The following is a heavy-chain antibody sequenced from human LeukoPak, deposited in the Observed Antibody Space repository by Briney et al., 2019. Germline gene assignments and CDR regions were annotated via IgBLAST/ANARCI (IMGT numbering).Heavy chain of an antibody. V-gene: IGHV3-23*01. Sequence: QSGGSLRLSCAASGFTFSSYAMSWVRQAPGKGLEWVSAISGSGGSTYYADSVKGRFTISRDNSKNTLYLQMNSLRAEDTAVYYCAKGRGPADYYYYYYMDVWGKGTTVTVSS. CDR1: GFTFSSYA. CDR2: ISGSGGST. D-gene: IGHD6-25*01. CDR3: AKGRGPADYYYYYYMDV. J-gene: IGHJ6*03.